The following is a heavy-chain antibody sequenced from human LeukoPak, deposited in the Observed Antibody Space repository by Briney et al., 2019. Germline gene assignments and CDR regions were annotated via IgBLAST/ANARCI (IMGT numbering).Heavy chain of an antibody. J-gene: IGHJ5*01. CDR3: ARERESSGYFDS. V-gene: IGHV3-23*01. D-gene: IGHD3-3*01. Sequence: PGGSLRLSCVASGFTFGDYAMSWVRQAPGKGLEWVAAISGSGRKTYYKESVKGRFTISRDNPKRMLFLQMDSLRADDTAAYYCARERESSGYFDSWGQGILVTVS. CDR2: ISGSGRKT. CDR1: GFTFGDYA.